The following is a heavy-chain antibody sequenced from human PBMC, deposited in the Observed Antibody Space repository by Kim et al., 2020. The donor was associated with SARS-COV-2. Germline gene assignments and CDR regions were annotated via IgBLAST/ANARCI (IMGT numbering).Heavy chain of an antibody. V-gene: IGHV4-39*01. Sequence: TFYNPARKRRVTRSVDTSKSQFSLKLSSVTAADTAVYYCASVANYGMDVWGQGTTVTVSS. CDR2: T. D-gene: IGHD6-19*01. J-gene: IGHJ6*02. CDR3: ASVANYGMDV.